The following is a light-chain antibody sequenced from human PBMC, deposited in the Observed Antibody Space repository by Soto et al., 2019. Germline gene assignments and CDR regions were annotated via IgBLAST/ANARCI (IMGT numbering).Light chain of an antibody. V-gene: IGKV3-20*01. Sequence: EIVLTQSPGSLSLSPGERATLSCRASQSVDSSFFAWYQQKPGQAPRLLIYGASNRATGIPDRFSGSGSGTDFTLTISRLEPEDFAVYYCQQYVSSVTFGQGNKVDIK. CDR2: GAS. J-gene: IGKJ1*01. CDR1: QSVDSSF. CDR3: QQYVSSVT.